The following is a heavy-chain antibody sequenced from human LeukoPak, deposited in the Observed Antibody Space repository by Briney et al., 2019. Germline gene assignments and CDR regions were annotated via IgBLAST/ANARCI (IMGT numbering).Heavy chain of an antibody. V-gene: IGHV1-18*01. J-gene: IGHJ4*02. Sequence: ASVKVSCKTSGYTFTNFGITWVRQAPGQGLEWMGWISTYNGNTKYAQKVQGRVTMSTDTSTSTAYMELRSLRSDDTAVYYCARDQGRSLEWLFADYWGQGTLVTVSS. CDR1: GYTFTNFG. D-gene: IGHD3-3*01. CDR2: ISTYNGNT. CDR3: ARDQGRSLEWLFADY.